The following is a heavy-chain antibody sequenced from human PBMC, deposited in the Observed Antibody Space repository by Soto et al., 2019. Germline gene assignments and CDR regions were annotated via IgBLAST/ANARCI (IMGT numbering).Heavy chain of an antibody. CDR1: GGSISHGDYY. CDR3: ARDIVVVVPATRHYYGMDV. Sequence: SETLSLTCTVSGGSISHGDYYWSWIRQPPGKGLEWIGYIYYSGSTYYNPSLKSRVTISVDTSKNQSSLNLNSVTAADTAVYYCARDIVVVVPATRHYYGMDVWGQGTTVTVSS. CDR2: IYYSGST. J-gene: IGHJ6*02. D-gene: IGHD2-15*01. V-gene: IGHV4-30-4*01.